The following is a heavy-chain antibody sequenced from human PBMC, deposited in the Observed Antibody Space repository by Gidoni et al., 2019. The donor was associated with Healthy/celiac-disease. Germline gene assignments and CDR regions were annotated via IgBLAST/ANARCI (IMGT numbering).Heavy chain of an antibody. V-gene: IGHV5-51*01. CDR2: IYPGDSDT. CDR1: GYSFTSYW. Sequence: QSGAEVKKPGESLKISCKGSGYSFTSYWIGWVRQMPGKGLEWMGIIYPGDSDTSYSPSFQGQVTISADKSISTAYLQWSSLKASDTAMYYCARHGSGDYGTTRKYYYYGMDVWGQGTTVTVSS. CDR3: ARHGSGDYGTTRKYYYYGMDV. D-gene: IGHD4-17*01. J-gene: IGHJ6*02.